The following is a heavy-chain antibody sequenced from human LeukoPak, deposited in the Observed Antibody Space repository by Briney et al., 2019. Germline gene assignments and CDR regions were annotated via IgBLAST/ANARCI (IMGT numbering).Heavy chain of an antibody. D-gene: IGHD3-10*02. CDR3: AELGITMIGGV. V-gene: IGHV3-48*03. CDR1: GFTFSSYE. Sequence: GGSLRLSCAASGFTFSSYEMNWVRQAPGKGLEWVSYISSSGGTIYNADSVKGRFTISRDNAKNSLYLQMNSLRAEDTAVYYCAELGITMIGGVWGKGTTVTISS. CDR2: ISSSGGTI. J-gene: IGHJ6*04.